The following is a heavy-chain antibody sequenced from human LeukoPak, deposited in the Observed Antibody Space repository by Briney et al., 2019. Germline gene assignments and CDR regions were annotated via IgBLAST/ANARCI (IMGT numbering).Heavy chain of an antibody. D-gene: IGHD3-3*01. CDR3: AVGVVTSIFY. Sequence: SETLSLTCAVYGGSFSGYYWSWIRQPPGKGLEWIGEINHSGSTNYNPSLKSRVTISVDTSKNQFSLKLSSVTAADTAVYYCAVGVVTSIFYWGQGTLATVSS. V-gene: IGHV4-34*01. CDR1: GGSFSGYY. J-gene: IGHJ4*02. CDR2: INHSGST.